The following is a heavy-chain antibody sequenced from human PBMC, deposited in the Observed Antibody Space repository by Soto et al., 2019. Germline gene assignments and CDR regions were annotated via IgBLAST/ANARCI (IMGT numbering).Heavy chain of an antibody. V-gene: IGHV1-2*04. Sequence: ASVKVSCKASGYTFTGYYMHWVRQAPGQGLEWMGWINPNSGGTNYAQKFQGWVTMTRDTSISTAYMELSRLRSDDTAVYYCARARGSSWYSPGMDVWGQGTTVTVSS. CDR1: GYTFTGYY. CDR3: ARARGSSWYSPGMDV. J-gene: IGHJ6*02. D-gene: IGHD6-13*01. CDR2: INPNSGGT.